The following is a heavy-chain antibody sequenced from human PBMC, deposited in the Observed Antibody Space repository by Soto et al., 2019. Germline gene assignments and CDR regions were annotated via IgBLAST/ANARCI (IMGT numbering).Heavy chain of an antibody. J-gene: IGHJ5*02. CDR3: ARDLRYYDSSGYYGAVWFDP. CDR2: IYHSGST. Sequence: SETLSLTCTVSGGSISSYYWSWIGQPPGKGLEWIGYIYHSGSTNYNPSLKSRVTISVDTSKNQFSLKLSSVTAADTAVYYCARDLRYYDSSGYYGAVWFDPWGQGTLVTVSS. V-gene: IGHV4-59*12. D-gene: IGHD3-22*01. CDR1: GGSISSYY.